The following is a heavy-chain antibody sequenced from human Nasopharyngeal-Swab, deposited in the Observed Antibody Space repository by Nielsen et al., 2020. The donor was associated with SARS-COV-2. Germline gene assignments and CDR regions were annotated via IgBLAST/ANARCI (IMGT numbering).Heavy chain of an antibody. J-gene: IGHJ4*02. CDR2: ISNSGGSK. Sequence: GESLKISGADSGFTFSFYGMSWVRQAPGKGLEWVSHISNSGGSKYYADSVKGRFTISRDNSQNTLFLQMNRLRAEDTDVYYCAKVGGGWNYFDNWGQGTLVTVSS. CDR1: GFTFSFYG. D-gene: IGHD4-23*01. CDR3: AKVGGGWNYFDN. V-gene: IGHV3-23*01.